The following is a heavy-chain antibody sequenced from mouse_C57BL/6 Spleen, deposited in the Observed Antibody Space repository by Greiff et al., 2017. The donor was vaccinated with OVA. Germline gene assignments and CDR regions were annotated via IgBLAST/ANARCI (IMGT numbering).Heavy chain of an antibody. V-gene: IGHV1-52*01. Sequence: VQLQQPGAELVRPGSSVKLSCKASGYTFTSYWMHWVKQRPIQGLEWIGNIDPSDSETHYNQKFKDKATLTVDKSSSTAYMQLSSLTSEDSAVYYCAREEGGYYGKYFDDWGQGTTLTVSS. D-gene: IGHD2-3*01. J-gene: IGHJ2*01. CDR3: AREEGGYYGKYFDD. CDR1: GYTFTSYW. CDR2: IDPSDSET.